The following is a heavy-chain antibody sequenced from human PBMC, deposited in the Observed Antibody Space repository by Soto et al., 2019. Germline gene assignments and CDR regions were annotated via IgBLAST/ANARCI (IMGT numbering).Heavy chain of an antibody. V-gene: IGHV3-21*06. CDR2: ISTGGAYM. J-gene: IGHJ4*02. CDR3: ARDIASRGGDYFDS. CDR1: GFTFRNYN. D-gene: IGHD3-10*01. Sequence: VQLVESGGGLVKAGGSLRLFCTASGFTFRNYNMNWVRQAPGKGLEWVSSISTGGAYMFYADSVKGRFTISRDNAQNSLFLQIDSPRAEDTAVYYCARDIASRGGDYFDSWGQGTLVTVSS.